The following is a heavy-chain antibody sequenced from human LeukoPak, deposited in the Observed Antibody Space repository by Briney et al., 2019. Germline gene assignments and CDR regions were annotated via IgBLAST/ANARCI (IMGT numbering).Heavy chain of an antibody. CDR2: INPNSGGT. CDR3: ARGVVGATLFWFDP. Sequence: ASVKVSCRASGYTFTGYYMHWVRQAPGQGLEWMGWINPNSGGTNYAQKFKGRVTMTRDTSISTAYMELSRLRSDDTAVYYCARGVVGATLFWFDPWGQGTLVTVSS. J-gene: IGHJ5*02. V-gene: IGHV1-2*02. D-gene: IGHD1-26*01. CDR1: GYTFTGYY.